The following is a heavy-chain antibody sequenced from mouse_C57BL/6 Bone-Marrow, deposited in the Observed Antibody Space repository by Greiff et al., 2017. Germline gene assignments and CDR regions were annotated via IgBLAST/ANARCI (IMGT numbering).Heavy chain of an antibody. J-gene: IGHJ4*01. CDR1: GYTFTSYW. D-gene: IGHD1-2*01. CDR2: IDPSDSYT. V-gene: IGHV1-50*01. Sequence: QVQLQQPGAELVKPGASVKLSCKASGYTFTSYWMQWVKPRPGQGLEWIGEIDPSDSYTNYNQKFKGKATLTVDTSSSTAYMQLSSRTSEDAAVYYCARPDYYGPMDYWGQGTAVSVSS. CDR3: ARPDYYGPMDY.